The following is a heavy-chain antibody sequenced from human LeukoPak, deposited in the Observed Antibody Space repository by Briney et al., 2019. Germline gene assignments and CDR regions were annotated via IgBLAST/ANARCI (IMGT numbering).Heavy chain of an antibody. CDR1: GFTFSSYA. Sequence: GGSLRLSCAASGFTFSSYAMSWVRQAPGKGLEWVSAISGSGGSTYYADSVKGRFTISRDNSKNTLYLQMNSLRAEDTAVYYCASDALGYCSGGSCYSGWGQGTLVTVSS. J-gene: IGHJ4*02. V-gene: IGHV3-23*01. CDR2: ISGSGGST. D-gene: IGHD2-15*01. CDR3: ASDALGYCSGGSCYSG.